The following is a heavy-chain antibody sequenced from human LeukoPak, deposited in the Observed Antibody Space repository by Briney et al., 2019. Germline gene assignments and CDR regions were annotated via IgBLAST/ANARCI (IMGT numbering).Heavy chain of an antibody. Sequence: GASVKVSCKASGYTFTGYYMHWVRQAPGQGLEWMGWINPNSGGTNYAQKFQGRVTMTRDTSISTAYMELSRLRSDDTAVYYCARDLDYGDYYYYYMDVWGKGTTVTISS. CDR1: GYTFTGYY. J-gene: IGHJ6*03. CDR3: ARDLDYGDYYYYYMDV. CDR2: INPNSGGT. V-gene: IGHV1-2*02. D-gene: IGHD4-17*01.